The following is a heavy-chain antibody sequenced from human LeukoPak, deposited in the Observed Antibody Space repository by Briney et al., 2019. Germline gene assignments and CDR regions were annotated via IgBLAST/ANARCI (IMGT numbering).Heavy chain of an antibody. J-gene: IGHJ4*02. V-gene: IGHV3-30*02. CDR2: IRYDGSNK. Sequence: PGGSLRLSCAASGFTFSSYGMHWVRQAPGKGLEWVAFIRYDGSNKYYADSVKGRFTISRDNSKNTLYLQMNSLRAEDTAVYYCAKIGRIAVAGLTDYWGQGTLVTVSS. CDR1: GFTFSSYG. D-gene: IGHD6-19*01. CDR3: AKIGRIAVAGLTDY.